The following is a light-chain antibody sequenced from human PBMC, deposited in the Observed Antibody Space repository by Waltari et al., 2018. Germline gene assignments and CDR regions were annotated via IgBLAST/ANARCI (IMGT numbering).Light chain of an antibody. V-gene: IGLV2-14*01. CDR2: NVS. CDR1: RSDVGGYNS. CDR3: GSYTNSTTLV. J-gene: IGLJ2*01. Sequence: QSALTQPASVSGSPGQSITLPCPGTRSDVGGYNSVSWFQQHPGNAPKLMIYNVSNRPSGLSNRFSGANSGNKASLTISGLQADDEADYYCGSYTNSTTLVFGGGTKLTVL.